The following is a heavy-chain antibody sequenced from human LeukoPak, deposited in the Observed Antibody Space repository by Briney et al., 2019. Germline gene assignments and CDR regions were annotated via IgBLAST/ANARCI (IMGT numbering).Heavy chain of an antibody. CDR2: MNPNSGNT. V-gene: IGHV1-8*01. D-gene: IGHD3-10*01. J-gene: IGHJ5*02. CDR3: ARSRFGELAWFDP. Sequence: ASVKVSCKASGYTFTSYGINWVRQATGQGLEWMGWMNPNSGNTGYAQKFQGRVTMTRDTSISTAYMELSSLRSEDTAVYYCARSRFGELAWFDPWGQGTLVTVSS. CDR1: GYTFTSYG.